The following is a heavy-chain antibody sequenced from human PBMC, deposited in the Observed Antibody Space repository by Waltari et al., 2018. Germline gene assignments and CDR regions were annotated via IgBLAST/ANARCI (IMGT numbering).Heavy chain of an antibody. Sequence: QVQLQESGPGLVKPSETLSLTCTVSGGSISSYYWSWIRQPPGKGLEWIGYIYTRWSTNYNPSLKSRVTISVDTSKNQFSLKLSSVTAADTAVYYCARIPGYYDSSGYEDYWGQGTLVTVSS. D-gene: IGHD3-22*01. CDR1: GGSISSYY. J-gene: IGHJ4*02. CDR2: IYTRWST. V-gene: IGHV4-4*09. CDR3: ARIPGYYDSSGYEDY.